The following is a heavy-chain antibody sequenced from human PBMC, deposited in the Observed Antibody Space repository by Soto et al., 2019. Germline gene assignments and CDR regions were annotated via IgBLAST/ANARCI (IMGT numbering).Heavy chain of an antibody. CDR2: INHSGST. Sequence: SETLSLTCAVYGGSFSGSYWNWIRQPPGKGLEWIGEINHSGSTKYSPSLKSRVTISIDTSKNQFSLKLSSVTAADTAVYYCARGGAVDNTFQHYYAMDVWAQGNTGT. J-gene: IGHJ6*02. D-gene: IGHD6-19*01. V-gene: IGHV4-34*01. CDR1: GGSFSGSY. CDR3: ARGGAVDNTFQHYYAMDV.